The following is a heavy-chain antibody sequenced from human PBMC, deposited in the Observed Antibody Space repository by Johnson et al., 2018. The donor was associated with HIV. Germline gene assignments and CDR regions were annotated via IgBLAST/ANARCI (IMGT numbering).Heavy chain of an antibody. J-gene: IGHJ3*01. Sequence: HVQLVESGGGVVQPGGSLRLPCVASGFTLSNYGMHWVRQAPGKGLEWVAVIWYDGSSTYFADSVKGRFTISRDNSKNTLYLQMNSLRAEDTAVYYCAKVGGYSYGESWGQGTMVTVSS. CDR1: GFTLSNYG. CDR3: AKVGGYSYGES. D-gene: IGHD5-18*01. CDR2: IWYDGSST. V-gene: IGHV3-30*02.